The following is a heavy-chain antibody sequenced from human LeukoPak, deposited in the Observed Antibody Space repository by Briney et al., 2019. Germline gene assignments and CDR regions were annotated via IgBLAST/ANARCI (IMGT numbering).Heavy chain of an antibody. CDR2: INHSGST. D-gene: IGHD6-19*01. V-gene: IGHV4-34*01. CDR3: ARETSLAGFASGLGFNY. Sequence: SETLSLTCAVYGGSFSGYYWSWIRQPPGKGLEWIGEINHSGSTNYNPSLKSRVTMSIDTSKNHFSLKLTSVTAANTATYYCARETSLAGFASGLGFNYWGQGILVTVSS. J-gene: IGHJ4*02. CDR1: GGSFSGYY.